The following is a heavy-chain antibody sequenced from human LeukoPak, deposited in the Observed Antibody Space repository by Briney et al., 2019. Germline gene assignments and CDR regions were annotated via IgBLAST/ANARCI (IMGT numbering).Heavy chain of an antibody. Sequence: GGSLRLSCAASASTFTTSGTHWVRQAPGKGLEWVALISYEGSNKYYADSVKGRFTISRDNSKNTVYLQMNSLRADDAAIYYCAKQGDHYGSRGTEYFQQWGQGTLVTVSS. J-gene: IGHJ1*01. CDR1: ASTFTTSG. D-gene: IGHD3-22*01. V-gene: IGHV3-30*18. CDR3: AKQGDHYGSRGTEYFQQ. CDR2: ISYEGSNK.